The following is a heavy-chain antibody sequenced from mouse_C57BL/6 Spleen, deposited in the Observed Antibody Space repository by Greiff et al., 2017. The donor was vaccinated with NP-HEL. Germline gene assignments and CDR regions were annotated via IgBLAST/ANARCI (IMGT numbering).Heavy chain of an antibody. CDR3: ARPYGNYGGLFAY. CDR1: GFTFSDYG. Sequence: EVKLVESGGGLVKPGGSLKLSCAASGFTFSDYGMHWVRQAPEKGLEWVAYISSGSSTIYYADTVKGRFTISRDNAKNTLFLQMTSLRSEDTAMYYCARPYGNYGGLFAYWGQGTLVTVSA. V-gene: IGHV5-17*01. CDR2: ISSGSSTI. J-gene: IGHJ3*01. D-gene: IGHD2-1*01.